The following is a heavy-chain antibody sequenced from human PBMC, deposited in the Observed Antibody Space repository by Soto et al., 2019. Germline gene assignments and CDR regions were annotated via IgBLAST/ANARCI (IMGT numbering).Heavy chain of an antibody. CDR3: ARDSGFYGMDV. Sequence: SETLSLTCTVSGGSISSAGYYWSWIRQLPGKGLEWIGYISYSGSAYYNPSLKSRVTISVDTSKNQFSLKLSSVTAADTAVYYCARDSGFYGMDVWGQGTRVTVSS. CDR2: ISYSGSA. D-gene: IGHD5-12*01. J-gene: IGHJ6*02. V-gene: IGHV4-31*03. CDR1: GGSISSAGYY.